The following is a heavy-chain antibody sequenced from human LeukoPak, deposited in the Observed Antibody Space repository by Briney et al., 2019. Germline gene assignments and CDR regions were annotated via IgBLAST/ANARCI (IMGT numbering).Heavy chain of an antibody. CDR3: ASNLRFLEWLPDS. D-gene: IGHD3-3*01. CDR1: GGSINSNSFY. V-gene: IGHV4-39*01. Sequence: SETLSLTCTVSGGSINSNSFYWGWARQPPGKGLEWIGLGSLSYTGSTYYSPSLKSRITISVDMAKSQSSLKLSSVTAADTAVYYCASNLRFLEWLPDSWGQGTLVTV. J-gene: IGHJ4*02. CDR2: LSYTGST.